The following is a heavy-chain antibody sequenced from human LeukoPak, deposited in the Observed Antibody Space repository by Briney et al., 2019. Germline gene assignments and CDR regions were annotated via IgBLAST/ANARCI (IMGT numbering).Heavy chain of an antibody. CDR1: GFTFSSSY. CDR3: ARDPRGSEYSHFAS. Sequence: GGFLRLSCAAPGFTFSSSYMSWVRQGPRKGLGWVSNIKLDVSETHYVDSVKGRFTISRDNAKTSLYLQMNSLRAEDTAVYYCARDPRGSEYSHFASWGQGTLVTVSS. V-gene: IGHV3-7*01. D-gene: IGHD3-10*01. CDR2: IKLDVSET. J-gene: IGHJ4*02.